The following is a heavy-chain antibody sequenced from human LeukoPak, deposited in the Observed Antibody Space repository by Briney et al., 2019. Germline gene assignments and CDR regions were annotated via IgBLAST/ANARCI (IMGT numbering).Heavy chain of an antibody. Sequence: QPGRSLRLSCTASGFTFGDYAMSWVSQAPGRGLEWVGFIRSKAYGGTTEYAASVKGRFTISRDDSKSIAYLQMNSLKTEDTAVYYCSYGSARDYYYYYMDIWGKGTTVTVSS. J-gene: IGHJ6*03. CDR2: IRSKAYGGTT. V-gene: IGHV3-49*04. D-gene: IGHD3-10*01. CDR3: SYGSARDYYYYYMDI. CDR1: GFTFGDYA.